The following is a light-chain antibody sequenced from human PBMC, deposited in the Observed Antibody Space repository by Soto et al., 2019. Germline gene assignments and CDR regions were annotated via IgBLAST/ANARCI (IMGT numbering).Light chain of an antibody. CDR2: GAS. V-gene: IGKV3-20*01. CDR3: QQYGSSPPT. CDR1: RSVSNNY. J-gene: IGKJ1*01. Sequence: EIVLTQSPGTLSLSPGERATLSCRASRSVSNNYVAWYQRKPGQAPRLLIYGASSRATDIPRRFSCSGSGPDFTLTITRLEPEEFAVYYCQQYGSSPPTFGQGTKVEIK.